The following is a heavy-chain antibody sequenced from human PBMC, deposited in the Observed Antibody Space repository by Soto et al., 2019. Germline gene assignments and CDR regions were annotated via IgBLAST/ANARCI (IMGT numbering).Heavy chain of an antibody. Sequence: GGSLRLSCAASGFAFSSCAMTWVRQAPGKGLEWVSSISNSGGATFYADSVKGRFTVSRENSKNTLYLQMNSLRAEDTALYYCAKELSYNSGRPFDYWGQGTLVTVSS. CDR2: ISNSGGAT. CDR3: AKELSYNSGRPFDY. J-gene: IGHJ4*02. V-gene: IGHV3-23*01. D-gene: IGHD3-10*01. CDR1: GFAFSSCA.